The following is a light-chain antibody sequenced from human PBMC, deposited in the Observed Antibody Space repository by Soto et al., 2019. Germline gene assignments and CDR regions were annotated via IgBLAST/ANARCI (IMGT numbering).Light chain of an antibody. CDR2: KND. Sequence: QSVLTQPPSVSGAPGQRVTISCTGSSSNIGAGYDVHWYQHLPGTAPKLLISKNDQRPSGIPDRFSASKSDTSASLAITGLRSEDEGDYYCATWDDNVNGLFGGGTKVTVL. CDR3: ATWDDNVNGL. J-gene: IGLJ3*02. V-gene: IGLV1-40*01. CDR1: SSNIGAGYD.